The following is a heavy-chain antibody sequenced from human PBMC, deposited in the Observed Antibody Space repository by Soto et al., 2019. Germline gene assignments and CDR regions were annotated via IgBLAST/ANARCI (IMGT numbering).Heavy chain of an antibody. CDR3: ERESIGGSGSYYTGLSDYYYGMDV. CDR1: GGTFSSYT. CDR2: IIPILGIA. V-gene: IGHV1-69*04. Sequence: GASVKVSCKASGGTFSSYTISWVRQAPGQGLEWMGRIIPILGIANYAQKFQGRVTITADKSTSTAYMELSSLRSEDTAVYYCERESIGGSGSYYTGLSDYYYGMDVWGQGTTVTVSS. J-gene: IGHJ6*02. D-gene: IGHD3-10*01.